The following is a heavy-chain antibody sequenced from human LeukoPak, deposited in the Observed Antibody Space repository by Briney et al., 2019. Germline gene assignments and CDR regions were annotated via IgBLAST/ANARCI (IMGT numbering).Heavy chain of an antibody. V-gene: IGHV3-11*06. CDR1: GFTFGDYY. CDR3: ARGSGDY. Sequence: KPGGSLRLSCAASGFTFGDYYMIWIRQAPGKGLEWVSYISSSSYTNHADSVKGRFTISRDNAKNSLYLQMTSLRAEDTAVYYCARGSGDYSGQGTLVTVSS. CDR2: ISSSSYT. J-gene: IGHJ4*02.